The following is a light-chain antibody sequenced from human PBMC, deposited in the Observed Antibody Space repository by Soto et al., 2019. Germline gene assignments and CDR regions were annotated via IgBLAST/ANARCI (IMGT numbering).Light chain of an antibody. J-gene: IGKJ3*01. V-gene: IGKV3-15*01. Sequence: EIVMTQSPATLSVSPGEIATLSCRASQSVSTNLAWFQQKPGQAPRLLIFGASSRATGVPARFSGSGSGTEFTLTINSLQSEDFAVYFCQQYDNLPLTFGPGTKVDIK. CDR3: QQYDNLPLT. CDR1: QSVSTN. CDR2: GAS.